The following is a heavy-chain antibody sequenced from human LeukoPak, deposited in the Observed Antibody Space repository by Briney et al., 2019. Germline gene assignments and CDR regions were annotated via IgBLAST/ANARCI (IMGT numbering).Heavy chain of an antibody. J-gene: IGHJ5*02. CDR1: GFTFSTYN. CDR2: ITSSSSYI. Sequence: GGSLRLSCAASGFTFSTYNMNWVRQAPGKGLEWLSSITSSSSYIYYADSVKGRFTISRDNAKNTLNLQMNSLRAEDTAVYYCARDLGRYYDTSDNWFDPWGQGTLVTVSS. V-gene: IGHV3-21*01. CDR3: ARDLGRYYDTSDNWFDP. D-gene: IGHD3-22*01.